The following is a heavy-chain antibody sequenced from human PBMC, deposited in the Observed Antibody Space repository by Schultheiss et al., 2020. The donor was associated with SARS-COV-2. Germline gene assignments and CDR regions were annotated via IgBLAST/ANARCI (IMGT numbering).Heavy chain of an antibody. D-gene: IGHD3-3*01. Sequence: GGSLRLSCAPSGFTFSSYAMSWVRQAPGKGLEWVSAISGSGGSTYYADSVKGRFTISRDNSKNTLYLQMNSLRAEDTAVYYCANEVLRFLEWSAGWGQGTLVTVSS. V-gene: IGHV3-23*01. J-gene: IGHJ4*02. CDR1: GFTFSSYA. CDR3: ANEVLRFLEWSAG. CDR2: ISGSGGST.